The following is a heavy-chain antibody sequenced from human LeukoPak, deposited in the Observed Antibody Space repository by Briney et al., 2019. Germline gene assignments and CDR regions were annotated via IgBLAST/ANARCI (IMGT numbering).Heavy chain of an antibody. Sequence: ETLSLPSTVSAGSISSYYWSWIRPPPGKGREWIGSIYYSGNTNYNPSLKSRVTISVATSLNKFSLKLSSVTTADTAVYYCAAYSGYDRGFDYWGQGILVTVSS. CDR3: AAYSGYDRGFDY. CDR2: IYYSGNT. D-gene: IGHD5-12*01. CDR1: AGSISSYY. V-gene: IGHV4-59*01. J-gene: IGHJ4*02.